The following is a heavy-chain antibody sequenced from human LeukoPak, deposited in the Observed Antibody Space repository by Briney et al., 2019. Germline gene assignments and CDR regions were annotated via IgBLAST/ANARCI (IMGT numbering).Heavy chain of an antibody. V-gene: IGHV3-7*01. CDR3: ARDVVYYDFWSGYYGYYYYYMDV. CDR2: IKQDGSEK. D-gene: IGHD3-3*01. CDR1: GFTFSSYW. Sequence: GGSLRLSCAASGFTFSSYWMSWVRQAPGKGLEWVANIKQDGSEKYYVDSVKGRFTISRDNAKNSLYLQMNSLRAEDTAVYYCARDVVYYDFWSGYYGYYYYYMDVWGKGTTVTVSS. J-gene: IGHJ6*03.